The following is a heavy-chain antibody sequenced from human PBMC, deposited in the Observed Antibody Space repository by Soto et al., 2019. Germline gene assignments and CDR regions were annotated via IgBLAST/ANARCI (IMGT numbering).Heavy chain of an antibody. D-gene: IGHD2-15*01. Sequence: GCLRPSCAASGFIFSDFYMSWIRQAPGKGLEWVSYISVSRGYTKYADSVKGRFTSSRDNTKNLLYLQMNSLRAEDTAVYYCARSVDLDHWGQGTLVTVSS. CDR2: ISVSRGYT. J-gene: IGHJ4*02. CDR3: ARSVDLDH. CDR1: GFIFSDFY. V-gene: IGHV3-11*06.